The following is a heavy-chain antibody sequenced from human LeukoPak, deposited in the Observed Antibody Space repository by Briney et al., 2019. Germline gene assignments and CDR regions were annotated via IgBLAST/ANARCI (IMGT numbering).Heavy chain of an antibody. Sequence: ASVKVSCKASGYTFTTYYMHWVRQAPGQGLEWMGIINPNGGSTNYAEKFQGRVTMTEDTSTDTAYMELSSLRSEDTAVYYCATAPVAGTTLVYWGQGTLVTVSS. CDR2: INPNGGST. D-gene: IGHD1-7*01. CDR1: GYTFTTYY. V-gene: IGHV1-46*01. J-gene: IGHJ4*02. CDR3: ATAPVAGTTLVY.